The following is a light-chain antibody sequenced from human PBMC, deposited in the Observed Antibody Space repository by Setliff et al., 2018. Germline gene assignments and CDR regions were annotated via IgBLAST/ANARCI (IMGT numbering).Light chain of an antibody. Sequence: ALTQPASVSGSPGQSITISCTGTSSDVGGYNYVSWYQQHPGKAPKLMIYDVSNRPSGVSNRFSGSKSGNTSSLTISGLQAEDEADYYCSSYTSSSTRKVFGGGTKVTVL. J-gene: IGLJ2*01. CDR2: DVS. CDR3: SSYTSSSTRKV. CDR1: SSDVGGYNY. V-gene: IGLV2-14*03.